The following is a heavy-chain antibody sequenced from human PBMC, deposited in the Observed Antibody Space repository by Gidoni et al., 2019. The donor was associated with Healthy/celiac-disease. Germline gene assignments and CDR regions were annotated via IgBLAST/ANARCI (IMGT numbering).Heavy chain of an antibody. CDR3: AKDFYYDSSFFGY. CDR2: ISYDGSNK. Sequence: QVQLVESGGGVVQPGRSLRPSCAAPGFTFSSYGMHWVRQAPGKGLEWVAVISYDGSNKYYADSVKGRFTISRDNSKNTLYLQMNSLRAEDTAVYYCAKDFYYDSSFFGYWGQGTLVTVSS. CDR1: GFTFSSYG. J-gene: IGHJ4*02. D-gene: IGHD3-22*01. V-gene: IGHV3-30*18.